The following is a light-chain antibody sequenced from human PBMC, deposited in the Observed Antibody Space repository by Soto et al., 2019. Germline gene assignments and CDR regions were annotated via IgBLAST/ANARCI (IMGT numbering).Light chain of an antibody. V-gene: IGKV1-39*02. J-gene: IGKJ1*01. CDR1: QSISTY. CDR3: PEGSILPRR. CDR2: AAS. Sequence: SRITNKQNTVSSYVGVSVGITCMASQSISTYLNWYLRKAGNDPKRLIYAASSLQSGVPSRFSGSGSGTDFTLTIIILQPEDVVPYYSPEGSILPRRFAEGTKVDIK.